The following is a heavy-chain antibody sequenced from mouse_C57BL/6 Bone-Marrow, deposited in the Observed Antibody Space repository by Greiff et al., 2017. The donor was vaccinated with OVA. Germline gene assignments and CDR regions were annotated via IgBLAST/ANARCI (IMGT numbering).Heavy chain of an antibody. J-gene: IGHJ2*01. CDR1: GYTFTDYE. V-gene: IGHV1-15*01. CDR2: IDPETGGT. Sequence: QVQLQQSGAELVRPGASVTLSCKASGYTFTDYEMHWVKQTPVHGLEWIGAIDPETGGTASNQKFKGKAILTADKSSSTAYMELRSLTSEDSAVYYCTRSYSNDGDFDDWGQGTTLTVSS. D-gene: IGHD2-12*01. CDR3: TRSYSNDGDFDD.